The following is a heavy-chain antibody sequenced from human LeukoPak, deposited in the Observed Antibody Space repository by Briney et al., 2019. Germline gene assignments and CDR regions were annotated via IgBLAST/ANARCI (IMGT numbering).Heavy chain of an antibody. CDR1: GGSIRDYY. D-gene: IGHD5-24*01. CDR3: ARGARAGYNLEPFDY. CDR2: IYSSGIT. V-gene: IGHV4-4*07. Sequence: PSETLSLTCTVSGGSIRDYYWNWIRQPAGKGLEWIGRIYSSGITDYNPSLKSRVTMSVDTSKNQFSLKLSSVTAADTAVYYCARGARAGYNLEPFDYWGQGTLVTVSS. J-gene: IGHJ4*02.